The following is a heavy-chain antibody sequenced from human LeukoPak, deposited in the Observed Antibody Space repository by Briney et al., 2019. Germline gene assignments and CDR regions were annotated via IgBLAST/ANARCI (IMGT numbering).Heavy chain of an antibody. CDR3: ARESDFWSGYPILDY. CDR1: GFTFSSYE. V-gene: IGHV3-48*03. CDR2: ISSSGSTI. D-gene: IGHD3-3*01. Sequence: TGGSLRLSCAASGFTFSSYEVNWVRQAPGKGLEWVSYISSSGSTIYYADSVKGRFTISRDNAKNSLYLQMNSLRAEDTAVYYCARESDFWSGYPILDYWGQGTLVTVSS. J-gene: IGHJ4*02.